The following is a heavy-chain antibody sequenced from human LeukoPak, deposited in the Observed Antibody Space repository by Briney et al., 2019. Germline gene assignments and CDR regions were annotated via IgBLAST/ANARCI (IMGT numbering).Heavy chain of an antibody. J-gene: IGHJ4*02. CDR2: INPNSGGT. CDR3: ASPYYDSSGYYAFGY. CDR1: GYTFTGYY. V-gene: IGHV1-2*02. D-gene: IGHD3-22*01. Sequence: ASVKVSYKASGYTFTGYYMHWVRQAPGQGLEWMGWINPNSGGTNYAQKFQGRVTMTRDPSISTAYMELSRPRSDDTAVYYCASPYYDSSGYYAFGYWGQGTLVTVSS.